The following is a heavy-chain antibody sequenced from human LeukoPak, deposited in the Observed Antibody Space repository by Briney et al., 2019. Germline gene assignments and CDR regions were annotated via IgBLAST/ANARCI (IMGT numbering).Heavy chain of an antibody. Sequence: GAAVNVSCKASGGTFSSYAISWVRQAPGQGLEWMGGIIPIFGTANYAQRFQGRVTITTDESTSTAYMELSSLRSEDTAVYYCARENNGGYGDDAFDIWGQGTMVTVSS. J-gene: IGHJ3*02. CDR2: IIPIFGTA. CDR3: ARENNGGYGDDAFDI. V-gene: IGHV1-69*05. D-gene: IGHD4-17*01. CDR1: GGTFSSYA.